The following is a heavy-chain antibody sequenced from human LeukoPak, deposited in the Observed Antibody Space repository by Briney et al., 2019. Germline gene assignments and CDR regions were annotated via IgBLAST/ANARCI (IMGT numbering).Heavy chain of an antibody. Sequence: GGSLRLSCAASGFIFSSYSMTWVRQAPGKGLEWVSSITSSSIYIYYADSVKGRFTISRDNAKNSLYLQMNSLRAEDTAVYYCAGDEAQQLVFLGEELFDYWGQGTLVTVSS. D-gene: IGHD6-13*01. CDR3: AGDEAQQLVFLGEELFDY. V-gene: IGHV3-21*01. CDR2: ITSSSIYI. CDR1: GFIFSSYS. J-gene: IGHJ4*02.